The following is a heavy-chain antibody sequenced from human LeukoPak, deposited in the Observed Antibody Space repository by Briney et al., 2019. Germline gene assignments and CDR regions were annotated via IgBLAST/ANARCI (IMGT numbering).Heavy chain of an antibody. Sequence: PSETLSLTCPVYGGSFSGYYWSWIRQPPGKGLEWIGEINHSGSTNYNPSLKSRVTISVDTSKNQFSLKLSSVTAADTAVYYCARVQEMATTNYDYWGQGTLVTVSS. CDR1: GGSFSGYY. CDR3: ARVQEMATTNYDY. CDR2: INHSGST. J-gene: IGHJ4*02. D-gene: IGHD5-24*01. V-gene: IGHV4-34*01.